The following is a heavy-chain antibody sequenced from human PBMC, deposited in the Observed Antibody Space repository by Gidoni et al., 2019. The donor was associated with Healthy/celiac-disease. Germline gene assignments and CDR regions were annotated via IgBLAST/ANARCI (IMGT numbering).Heavy chain of an antibody. CDR3: TTDVGPELLAAAGPNWFDP. CDR2: IKSKTDGGTT. V-gene: IGHV3-15*01. J-gene: IGHJ5*02. CDR1: GFTFSNAW. Sequence: EVQLVESGGGLVKPGGSLRLSCAASGFTFSNAWMSWVRQAPGKGLEWVGRIKSKTDGGTTDYAAPVKGRFTISRDDSKNTLYLQMNSLKTEDTAVYYCTTDVGPELLAAAGPNWFDPWGQGTLVTVSS. D-gene: IGHD6-13*01.